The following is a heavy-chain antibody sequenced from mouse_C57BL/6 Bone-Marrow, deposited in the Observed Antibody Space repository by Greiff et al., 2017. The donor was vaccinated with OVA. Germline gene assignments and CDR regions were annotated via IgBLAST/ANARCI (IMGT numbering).Heavy chain of an antibody. Sequence: QVQLQQSGAELVRPGASVTLSCKASGYTFTDYEMHWVKQTPVHGLEWIGAIDPETGGTAYNQKFKGKAILTADKSSSTAYMELRSLTSEDSAVYYCTRGYSNYYAMVYWGQGTSVTVSS. D-gene: IGHD2-5*01. CDR3: TRGYSNYYAMVY. V-gene: IGHV1-15*01. J-gene: IGHJ4*01. CDR2: IDPETGGT. CDR1: GYTFTDYE.